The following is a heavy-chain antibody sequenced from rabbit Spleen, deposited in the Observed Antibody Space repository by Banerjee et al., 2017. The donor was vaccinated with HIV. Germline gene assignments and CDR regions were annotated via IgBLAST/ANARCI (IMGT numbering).Heavy chain of an antibody. Sequence: QSLEESGGGLVQPGASLTLTCIASGVSFSGSSYMCWVRQAPGKGLEWIACIEAGSSGFTYFATWAKGRFTISKTSSTTVTLQMTSLTAADTATYFCARDTSSSFSSYGMDLWGPGTLVTVS. D-gene: IGHD1-1*01. CDR2: IEAGSSGFT. CDR1: GVSFSGSSY. J-gene: IGHJ6*01. V-gene: IGHV1S40*01. CDR3: ARDTSSSFSSYGMDL.